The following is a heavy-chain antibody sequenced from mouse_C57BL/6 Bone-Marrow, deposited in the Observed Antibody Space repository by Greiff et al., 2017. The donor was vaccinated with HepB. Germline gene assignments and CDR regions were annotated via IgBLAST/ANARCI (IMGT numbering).Heavy chain of an antibody. CDR2: IDPGSGST. CDR1: GYTFTDYF. V-gene: IGHV1-77*01. Sequence: VQLQQSGAELVKPGASVKISCKASGYTFTDYFIYWVKQRPGQGLEWIGKIDPGSGSTYYNEKFKGKATLTADKSSSTAYVQLSSLTSEDSAVYFYARSGPLDYWGQGTTLTVSS. CDR3: ARSGPLDY. J-gene: IGHJ2*01. D-gene: IGHD3-2*02.